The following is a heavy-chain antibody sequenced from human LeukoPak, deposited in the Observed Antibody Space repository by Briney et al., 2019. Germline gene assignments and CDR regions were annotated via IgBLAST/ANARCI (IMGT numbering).Heavy chain of an antibody. D-gene: IGHD6-13*01. CDR1: GGSISSSSYY. CDR3: ARAVGIAADRASYFDY. CDR2: IYYSGST. Sequence: PSETLSLTCTVSGGSISSSSYYWGWIRQPPGKGLEWIGSIYYSGSTYYNPSLKSRVTISVDTSKNQFSLKLSSVTAADTAVYYCARAVGIAADRASYFDYWGPGNLVTVSS. V-gene: IGHV4-39*01. J-gene: IGHJ4*02.